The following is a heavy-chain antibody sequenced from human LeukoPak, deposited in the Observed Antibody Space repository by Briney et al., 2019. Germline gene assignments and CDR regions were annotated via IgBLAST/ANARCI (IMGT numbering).Heavy chain of an antibody. CDR3: TTGMTAAGGHY. V-gene: IGHV3-15*01. CDR2: IKSKTDGGTT. D-gene: IGHD6-13*01. Sequence: GGSLRLSCAASGFIFKDYWMIWVRQAPGKGLEWVGRIKSKTDGGTTDYAAPVKGRFTISRDDSKNTLYLQMNSLKTEDTAVYYCTTGMTAAGGHYWGQGTLVTVSS. CDR1: GFIFKDYW. J-gene: IGHJ4*02.